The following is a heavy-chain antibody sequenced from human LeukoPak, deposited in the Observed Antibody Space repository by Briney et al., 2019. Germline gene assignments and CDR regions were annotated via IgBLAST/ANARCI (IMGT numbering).Heavy chain of an antibody. CDR2: IYYSGST. CDR3: ASRDYGDYSVDY. V-gene: IGHV4-59*12. CDR1: GGSISSYF. J-gene: IGHJ4*02. D-gene: IGHD4-17*01. Sequence: PSETLSLTCTVSGGSISSYFWTWIRQPPGKGLEWIGYIYYSGSTYYNPSLKSRVTIPVDTSKNQFSLKLSSVTAADTAVYYCASRDYGDYSVDYWGQGTLVTVSS.